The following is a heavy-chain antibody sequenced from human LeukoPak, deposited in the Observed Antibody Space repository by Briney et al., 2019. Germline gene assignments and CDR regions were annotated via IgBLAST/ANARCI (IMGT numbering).Heavy chain of an antibody. CDR1: GGSISNYY. J-gene: IGHJ4*02. V-gene: IGHV4-59*08. Sequence: PSETLSLTCTVSGGSISNYYWSWLRQPPGKGLEWIGYIYYSGSTNYNPSLKSRVTISVDTSKNQFSLKLNSGTAADTAVFYCARRAYGSGSFSRYYFDYWGQGTLVAVSS. D-gene: IGHD3-10*01. CDR2: IYYSGST. CDR3: ARRAYGSGSFSRYYFDY.